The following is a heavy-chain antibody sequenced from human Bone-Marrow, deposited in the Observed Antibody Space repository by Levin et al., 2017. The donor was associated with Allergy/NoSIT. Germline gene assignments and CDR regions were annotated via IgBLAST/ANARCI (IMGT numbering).Heavy chain of an antibody. V-gene: IGHV3-9*01. CDR2: ISWNSGSI. CDR1: GFTFDDYA. Sequence: GGSLRLSCAASGFTFDDYAMHWVRQAPGKGLEWVSGISWNSGSIGYADSVKGRFTISRDNAKNSLYLQMNSLRAEDTALYYCAKGSSSSWYYDYFDYWGQGTLVTVSS. CDR3: AKGSSSSWYYDYFDY. J-gene: IGHJ4*02. D-gene: IGHD6-13*01.